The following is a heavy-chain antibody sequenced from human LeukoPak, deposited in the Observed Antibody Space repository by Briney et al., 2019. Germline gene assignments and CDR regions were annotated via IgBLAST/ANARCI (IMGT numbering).Heavy chain of an antibody. J-gene: IGHJ4*02. V-gene: IGHV4-59*08. CDR1: GGSISSYY. Sequence: PSGTLSLTCTVSGGSISSYYWSWIRQPPGKGLEWIGYIYYSGSTNYNPSLKSRVTISVDTSKNQFSLKLSSVTAADTAVYYCARLPGRRDGFHFDYWGQGTLVTVSS. CDR3: ARLPGRRDGFHFDY. CDR2: IYYSGST. D-gene: IGHD5-24*01.